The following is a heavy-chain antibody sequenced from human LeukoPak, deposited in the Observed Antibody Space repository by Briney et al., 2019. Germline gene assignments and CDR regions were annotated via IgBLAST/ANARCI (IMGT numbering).Heavy chain of an antibody. D-gene: IGHD6-25*01. Sequence: GGSLRLSCAASGFTFSSYSMNWVRQAPGKGLEWVSSISSSSSYIYYADSMKDRFTISRDNAKNSLYLQMNSLRAKDTAVYYCARVPEQRHWNFDYWGQGTLVTVSS. CDR1: GFTFSSYS. V-gene: IGHV3-21*01. CDR2: ISSSSSYI. J-gene: IGHJ4*02. CDR3: ARVPEQRHWNFDY.